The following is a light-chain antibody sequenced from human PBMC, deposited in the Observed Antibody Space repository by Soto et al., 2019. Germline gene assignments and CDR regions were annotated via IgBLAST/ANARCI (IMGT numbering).Light chain of an antibody. V-gene: IGLV2-14*01. CDR2: DVS. J-gene: IGLJ1*01. Sequence: QSALTQPASVSGSPGQAITISCTGTSSDVGAYRHVSWHQQHPGKASKLMIYDVSNRPSGVSNRFSGSKSGNTASLTISGLQAEDEADYYCSAYTTSRSYIFGSGTKVTVL. CDR3: SAYTTSRSYI. CDR1: SSDVGAYRH.